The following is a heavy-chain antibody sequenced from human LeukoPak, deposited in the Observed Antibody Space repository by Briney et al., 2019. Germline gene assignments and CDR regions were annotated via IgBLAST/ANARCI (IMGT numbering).Heavy chain of an antibody. CDR3: AKDRERVLTSTSCSFDS. J-gene: IGHJ4*01. V-gene: IGHV3-7*01. CDR1: GFTFSTYW. D-gene: IGHD2-2*01. Sequence: GGSLRLSCAASGFTFSTYWMSWVRQAPGKGLEWVANIKQDGSEKYYVDSVKGRFTISRDNAKNTVYLQMNSLRAEDTAVYYCAKDRERVLTSTSCSFDSWGHGTLVTVSS. CDR2: IKQDGSEK.